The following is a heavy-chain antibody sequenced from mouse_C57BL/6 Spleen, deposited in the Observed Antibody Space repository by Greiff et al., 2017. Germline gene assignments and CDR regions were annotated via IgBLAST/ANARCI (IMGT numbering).Heavy chain of an antibody. CDR3: ARWAPGFDY. CDR2: IDPSDSET. V-gene: IGHV1-52*01. CDR1: GYTFTSYW. Sequence: QVQLKQPGAELVRPGSSVKLSCKASGYTFTSYWMHWVKQRPIQGLEWIGNIDPSDSETHYTQKFKDKATLTVDKSSSTAYMQLSSLTSEDSAVYYCARWAPGFDYWGQGTTLTVSS. D-gene: IGHD3-1*01. J-gene: IGHJ2*01.